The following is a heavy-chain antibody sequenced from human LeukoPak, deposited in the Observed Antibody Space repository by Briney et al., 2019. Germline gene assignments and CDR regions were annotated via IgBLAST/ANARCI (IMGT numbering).Heavy chain of an antibody. CDR1: GGAFSSYA. Sequence: SVKVSCKASGGAFSSYAISWVRQAPGQGLEWMGRIIPIFGIANYAQKFQGRVTITADKSTSTAYMELSSLRSEDTAVYYCARSGPSIAARSWFDPWGQGTLVTVSS. CDR3: ARSGPSIAARSWFDP. D-gene: IGHD6-6*01. CDR2: IIPIFGIA. J-gene: IGHJ5*02. V-gene: IGHV1-69*04.